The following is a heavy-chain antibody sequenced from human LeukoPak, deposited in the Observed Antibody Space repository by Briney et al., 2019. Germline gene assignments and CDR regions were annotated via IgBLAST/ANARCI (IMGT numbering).Heavy chain of an antibody. CDR3: ARDHNVYATYYFDY. V-gene: IGHV1-2*02. D-gene: IGHD2-8*01. J-gene: IGHJ4*02. CDR1: GYTFTGYY. CDR2: INPNSGGT. Sequence: ASVKVSCKASGYTFTGYYMHWVRQAPGQGLEWMGWINPNSGGTNYAQKFQGRVTMTRDTSISTAYMELSRLRSDDTAVYYCARDHNVYATYYFDYWGQGTLVTVSS.